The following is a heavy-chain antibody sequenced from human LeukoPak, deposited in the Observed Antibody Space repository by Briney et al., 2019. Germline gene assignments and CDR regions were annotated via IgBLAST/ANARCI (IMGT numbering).Heavy chain of an antibody. CDR1: GFTFDDYG. V-gene: IGHV3-20*04. CDR2: INWNGGST. J-gene: IGHJ5*02. CDR3: ARAYGSGSYYNPNWFDP. D-gene: IGHD3-10*01. Sequence: GGSLRLSCAASGFTFDDYGMGWVRQAPGKGLEWVSGINWNGGSTGYADSVKGRFTISRDNAKNSLYLQMNSLRAEDTALYYCARAYGSGSYYNPNWFDPWGQGTLVTVSS.